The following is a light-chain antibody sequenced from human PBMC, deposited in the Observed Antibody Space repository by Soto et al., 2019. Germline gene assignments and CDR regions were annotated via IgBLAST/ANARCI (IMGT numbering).Light chain of an antibody. J-gene: IGLJ3*02. Sequence: QSALTQPASVSGPPGQSITISCTGTTNEINYDSVSWYQQHPGNAPKVVIYEVSDRPSGVSHRFSGSKSGSTATLSISGLQSEDEGVYFCSSQTTTGSWVFGGSPKVTDL. CDR3: SSQTTTGSWV. V-gene: IGLV2-14*01. CDR1: TNEINYDS. CDR2: EVS.